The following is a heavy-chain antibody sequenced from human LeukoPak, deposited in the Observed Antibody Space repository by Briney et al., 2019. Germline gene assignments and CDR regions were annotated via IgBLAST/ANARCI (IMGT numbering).Heavy chain of an antibody. V-gene: IGHV3-7*01. D-gene: IGHD6-19*01. CDR1: GFTFSSHW. CDR3: ARAGGSGWYGDY. J-gene: IGHJ4*02. Sequence: GGTVGLSCAASGFTFSSHWMSWVRQAPGKGLEWGANIKQDGSEKDYVDSVKGRFTISRDNAKNSLYLQMNSRRAEDTAVYYCARAGGSGWYGDYWGQGTLVTVSS. CDR2: IKQDGSEK.